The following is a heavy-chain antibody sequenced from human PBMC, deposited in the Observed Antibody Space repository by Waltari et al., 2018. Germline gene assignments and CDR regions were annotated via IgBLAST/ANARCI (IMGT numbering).Heavy chain of an antibody. Sequence: EVQLVESGGGLVQPGGSLRLSCAASVFTFGSYSMIWVRQAPGKGLEWVSYISSSSSTIYYADSVKGRFTIPRDNAKNSLDQQMNSLRDEDTAVYYCARDSYDFWSGPDYWGQGTLVTVSS. D-gene: IGHD3-3*01. CDR2: ISSSSSTI. CDR3: ARDSYDFWSGPDY. CDR1: VFTFGSYS. J-gene: IGHJ4*02. V-gene: IGHV3-48*02.